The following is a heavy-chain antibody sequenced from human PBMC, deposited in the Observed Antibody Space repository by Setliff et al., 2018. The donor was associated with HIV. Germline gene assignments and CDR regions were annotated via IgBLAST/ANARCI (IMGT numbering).Heavy chain of an antibody. CDR1: GYSITSVYY. CDR2: IYHNGST. Sequence: SETLSLTCAVSGYSITSVYYWGWIRQPPGKGLEWIGSIYHNGSTYYNPSHKSRVSILVDISKNQFSLKLSSVTAADTAAYYCARLHIRFRSQDWAAVDVWGQGTTVTVSS. V-gene: IGHV4-38-2*01. CDR3: ARLHIRFRSQDWAAVDV. D-gene: IGHD3-3*01. J-gene: IGHJ6*02.